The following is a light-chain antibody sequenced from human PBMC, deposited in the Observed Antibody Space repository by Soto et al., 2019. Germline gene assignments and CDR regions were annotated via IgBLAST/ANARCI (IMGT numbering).Light chain of an antibody. V-gene: IGKV3-15*01. CDR2: GAS. CDR1: QSVSSN. J-gene: IGKJ4*01. CDR3: QQYNNRPRVT. Sequence: EIVMTQSPATLFESPGERATLSCRASQSVSSNLAWYQQKPGQAPRLLIYGASTRATGIPARFSGSGSGTEFTLTISSLQFEDFAVYYCQQYNNRPRVTFGGGTRWIS.